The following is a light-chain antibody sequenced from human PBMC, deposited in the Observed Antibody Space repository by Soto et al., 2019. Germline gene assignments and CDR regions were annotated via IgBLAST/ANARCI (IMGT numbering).Light chain of an antibody. CDR2: DVT. CDR3: SSYTTSNTRQVV. CDR1: SSDVGGYNY. J-gene: IGLJ1*01. V-gene: IGLV2-14*01. Sequence: QSVLTQPASVSGSPGHSITISCTGTSSDVGGYNYVSWYQQHPGKAPRFVIYDVTNRPSGVSNRFSGSKSGNTASLTISGLQAEDEADYYCSSYTTSNTRQVVFGTGTKVTV.